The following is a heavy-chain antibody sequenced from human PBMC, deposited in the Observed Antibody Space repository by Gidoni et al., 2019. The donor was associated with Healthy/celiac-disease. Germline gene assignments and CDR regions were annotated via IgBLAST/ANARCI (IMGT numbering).Heavy chain of an antibody. V-gene: IGHV3-33*01. CDR1: GFIFSSYR. CDR3: AREGDSSSSFDY. D-gene: IGHD6-13*01. CDR2: IWYDGSNK. Sequence: QVQLVESGGGVVQPGRSLRLSCAASGFIFSSYRLHWVRQSPGKGLEWVAVIWYDGSNKYYADSVKGRFTISIDNSKNTMYLQMNSLRAEDTAVYYCAREGDSSSSFDYWGQGTLVTVSS. J-gene: IGHJ4*02.